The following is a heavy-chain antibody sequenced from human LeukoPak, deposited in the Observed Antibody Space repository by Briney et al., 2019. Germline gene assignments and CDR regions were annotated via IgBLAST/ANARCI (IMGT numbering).Heavy chain of an antibody. CDR2: IYSSGIT. D-gene: IGHD5-18*01. J-gene: IGHJ4*02. V-gene: IGHV4-4*07. CDR1: GGSISNCY. CDR3: ARDRGYSFWGVFDY. Sequence: SETLSLTCTVSGGSISNCYWSWIRQPAGKGLEWIGRIYSSGITNYNPSLRGRVTMSVDTSKNQFSLKLSSVTAADTAVYYCARDRGYSFWGVFDYWGQGTLVNVSS.